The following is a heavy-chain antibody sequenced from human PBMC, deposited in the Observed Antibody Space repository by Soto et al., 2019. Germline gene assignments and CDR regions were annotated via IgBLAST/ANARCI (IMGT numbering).Heavy chain of an antibody. V-gene: IGHV3-21*01. CDR1: GFTFSSYS. CDR3: ARDFPPPGGGALYYYYYYGMDV. D-gene: IGHD3-10*01. J-gene: IGHJ6*02. CDR2: ISSSSSYI. Sequence: PGGSLRLSCAASGFTFSSYSMNWVRQAPGKGLEWVSSISSSSSYIYYADSVKGRFTISRDNAKNSLYLQMNSLRAEDTAVYYCARDFPPPGGGALYYYYYYGMDVWGQGTTVTV.